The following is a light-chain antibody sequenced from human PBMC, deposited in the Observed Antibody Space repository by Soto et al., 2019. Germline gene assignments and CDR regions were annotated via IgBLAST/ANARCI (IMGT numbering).Light chain of an antibody. V-gene: IGLV6-57*04. J-gene: IGLJ2*01. Sequence: NFMLTQPHSVSESPGKTVTISCTRSSVSIGSTYVQWYQQRPGSVPTTVIYEDNQRPSGVPDRFSGSIDSSSNSGFLTISGLETEDEADYFVQAFESSNMAFGGGTKLTVL. CDR3: QAFESSNMA. CDR2: EDN. CDR1: SVSIGSTY.